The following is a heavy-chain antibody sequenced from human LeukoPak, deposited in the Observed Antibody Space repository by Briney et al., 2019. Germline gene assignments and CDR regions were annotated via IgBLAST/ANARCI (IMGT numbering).Heavy chain of an antibody. Sequence: PSETLSLTCTVSGGSISSYYWSWIRQPPGKGLEWIGYIYYSGSTNYNPSPKRRVTISVDTSKNQFSLKLSSVTAADTAVYYCARDAYYYDSSGYPVGPYYFDYWGPGTLVTVSS. CDR2: IYYSGST. CDR3: ARDAYYYDSSGYPVGPYYFDY. D-gene: IGHD3-22*01. J-gene: IGHJ4*02. CDR1: GGSISSYY. V-gene: IGHV4-59*01.